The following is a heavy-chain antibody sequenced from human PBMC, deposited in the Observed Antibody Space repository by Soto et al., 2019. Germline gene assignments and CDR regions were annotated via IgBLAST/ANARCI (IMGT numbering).Heavy chain of an antibody. CDR3: ARREVGATIRP. D-gene: IGHD1-26*01. J-gene: IGHJ4*02. CDR2: INHSGST. CDR1: GGSFSGYY. Sequence: QVQLQQWGAGLLKPSETLSLTCAVYGGSFSGYYWSWIRQPPGKGLEWIGEINHSGSTNYNPSLKSRVTRSVDTSKNQFSLKLSSVTAADTAVYYCARREVGATIRPWGQGTLVTVSS. V-gene: IGHV4-34*01.